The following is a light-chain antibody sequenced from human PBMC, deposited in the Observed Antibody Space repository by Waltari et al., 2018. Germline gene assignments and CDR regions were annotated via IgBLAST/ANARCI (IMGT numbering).Light chain of an antibody. Sequence: SYELTQPPSVSVSPGQTATITCSGDKLGDKYVCWYQKKPGQSPLVVIYQDNNRPSGIPERFSGSNSGNTATLTISGTQALDEADYYCQAWDSSTVVFGGGTKLTVL. CDR1: KLGDKY. CDR2: QDN. CDR3: QAWDSSTVV. J-gene: IGLJ3*02. V-gene: IGLV3-1*01.